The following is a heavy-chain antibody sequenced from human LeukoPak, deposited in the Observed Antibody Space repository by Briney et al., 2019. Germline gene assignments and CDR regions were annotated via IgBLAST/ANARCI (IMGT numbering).Heavy chain of an antibody. J-gene: IGHJ6*02. CDR3: AREGVVKGTDV. V-gene: IGHV1-2*02. Sequence: GASVKVSCKASGYTFTGYYMHWVRQAPGQGLEWMGWINPDTGGTNYAQKFQGRVTMTRDTSVSTAYMELSGLRSDDTAVYYCAREGVVKGTDVWGQGTTVTVSS. CDR2: INPDTGGT. CDR1: GYTFTGYY.